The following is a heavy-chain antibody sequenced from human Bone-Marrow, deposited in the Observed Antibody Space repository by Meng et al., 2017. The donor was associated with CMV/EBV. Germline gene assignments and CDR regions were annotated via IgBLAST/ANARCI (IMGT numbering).Heavy chain of an antibody. D-gene: IGHD3-3*01. J-gene: IGHJ6*02. CDR3: ARGRYDFWSGYPLYYYYYGMDV. CDR2: INYGGST. Sequence: SETLSLTCIVYGGSFNGYYWSWIRQPPGKGLEWIGEINYGGSTNYNPSLKSRVTISVDTSKNQFSLKLSSVTAADTAVYYRARGRYDFWSGYPLYYYYYGMDVWGQGTMVTVSS. CDR1: GGSFNGYY. V-gene: IGHV4-34*01.